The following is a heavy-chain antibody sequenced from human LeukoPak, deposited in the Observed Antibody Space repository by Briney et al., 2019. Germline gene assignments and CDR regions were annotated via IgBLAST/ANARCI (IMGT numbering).Heavy chain of an antibody. D-gene: IGHD3-16*01. V-gene: IGHV3-9*01. Sequence: GGSLRLSCAASGFTFDDYAMHWVRQAPGKGLEWVSGISWNSGSIGYADSVKGRFTISRDNAKNTLYLQMNSLRVEDTAVYYCARALIGAFDYWGQGTLATVSS. CDR2: ISWNSGSI. CDR3: ARALIGAFDY. CDR1: GFTFDDYA. J-gene: IGHJ4*02.